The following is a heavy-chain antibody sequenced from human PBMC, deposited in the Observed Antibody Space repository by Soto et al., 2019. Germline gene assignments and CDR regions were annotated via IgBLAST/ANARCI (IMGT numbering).Heavy chain of an antibody. CDR2: ISGSGTTI. Sequence: GWSLRLSCVASGFTFSSYDMNLVRQAPGKGPEWVSHISGSGTTIYYADSVRGRFTISRDNAKNSLYLQMNSLRAEDRAIYYCARGYTGGWSRGGYFEYWGKGTLVTVS. CDR3: ARGYTGGWSRGGYFEY. CDR1: GFTFSSYD. J-gene: IGHJ4*02. V-gene: IGHV3-48*03. D-gene: IGHD6-19*01.